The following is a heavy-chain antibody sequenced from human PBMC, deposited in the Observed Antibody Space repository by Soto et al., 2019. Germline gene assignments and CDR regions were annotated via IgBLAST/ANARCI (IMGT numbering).Heavy chain of an antibody. D-gene: IGHD6-13*01. V-gene: IGHV2-5*02. J-gene: IGHJ4*02. CDR1: GFSLSTSGMG. CDR3: AHYSSTSSFDY. Sequence: QITLKESGPTLVKPTQTFTLACTFSGFSLSTSGMGVGWIRQPPGKALEWLALIYWDDDKRYSPSLKSRLTITKDTPKNQVVLTITNMDPVDTATYYCAHYSSTSSFDYWGQGTLVTVSS. CDR2: IYWDDDK.